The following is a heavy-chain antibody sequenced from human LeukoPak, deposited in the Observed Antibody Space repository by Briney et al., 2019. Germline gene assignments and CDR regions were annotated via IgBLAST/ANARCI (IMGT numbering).Heavy chain of an antibody. CDR1: EFSVGSNY. CDR2: IYSGGST. D-gene: IGHD3-10*01. CDR3: ARDYVSGSFGP. J-gene: IGHJ5*02. Sequence: GGSLRLSCAASEFSVGSNYMTWVRRAPGKGLEWVSLIYSGGSTYYADSVKGRFTISRDNAKNTVYLQMNSLRAEDTAVYYCARDYVSGSFGPWGQGTLVTVSS. V-gene: IGHV3-66*01.